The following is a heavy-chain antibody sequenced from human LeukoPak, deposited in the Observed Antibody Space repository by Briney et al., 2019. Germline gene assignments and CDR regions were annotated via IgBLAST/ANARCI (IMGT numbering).Heavy chain of an antibody. Sequence: APVKVSCKASGYTFTSYGISWVRQAPGQGLEWMGWISAYNGNTNYAQKLQGRVTMTTDTSTSTAYMELRSLRSDDTAVYYCARIRYYYYYMDVWGKGTTVTVSS. CDR2: ISAYNGNT. J-gene: IGHJ6*03. CDR3: ARIRYYYYYMDV. D-gene: IGHD4-17*01. CDR1: GYTFTSYG. V-gene: IGHV1-18*01.